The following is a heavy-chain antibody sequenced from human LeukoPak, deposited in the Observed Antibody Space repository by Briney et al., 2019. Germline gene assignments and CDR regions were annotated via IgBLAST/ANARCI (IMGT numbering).Heavy chain of an antibody. CDR1: GGTFSSYA. V-gene: IGHV1-69*04. CDR3: ARGTTGTTYFDY. D-gene: IGHD1-1*01. CDR2: IIPILGIA. J-gene: IGHJ4*02. Sequence: GASVKVSCKASGGTFSSYAISWVRQAPGQGLEWMGRIIPILGIANYAQKFQGRVTMTRDTSISTAYMELSRLRSDDTAVYYCARGTTGTTYFDYWGQGTLVTVSS.